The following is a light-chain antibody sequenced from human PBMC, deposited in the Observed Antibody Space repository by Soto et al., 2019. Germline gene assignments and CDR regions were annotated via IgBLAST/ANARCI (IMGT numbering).Light chain of an antibody. J-gene: IGKJ4*01. CDR3: QQYSDSPLT. V-gene: IGKV3-20*01. CDR2: GAS. CDR1: QTVRTNY. Sequence: IVLTQSPGPLSLSPGERATLSCRASQTVRTNYLAWLRHKPGQAPSILIYGASSRATGIPDRFSGSGYGTDFTLTINRLEPEDFAVYFCQQYSDSPLTVGGGTKVEIK.